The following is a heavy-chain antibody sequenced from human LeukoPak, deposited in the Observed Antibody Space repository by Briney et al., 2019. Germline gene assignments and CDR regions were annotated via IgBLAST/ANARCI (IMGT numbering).Heavy chain of an antibody. J-gene: IGHJ4*02. CDR2: INPNSGGT. Sequence: ASLKASSKVSGYTSTGYSMDSVLQPTGQGIEWMGGINPNSGGTNYAQKFQGRVTMTRDTSISTAYMELSRLRSDDTAVYYCASDIDYYDSSGYQFDYWGQGTLVTVSS. CDR1: GYTSTGYS. V-gene: IGHV1-2*02. CDR3: ASDIDYYDSSGYQFDY. D-gene: IGHD3-22*01.